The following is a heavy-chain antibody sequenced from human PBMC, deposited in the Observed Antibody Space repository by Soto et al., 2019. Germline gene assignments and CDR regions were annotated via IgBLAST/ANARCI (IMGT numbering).Heavy chain of an antibody. J-gene: IGHJ6*02. D-gene: IGHD3-10*01. V-gene: IGHV3-11*04. Sequence: GGSLRLSCAASGFTFSDYYMSWIRQAPGKGLEWVSYISSSGSTIYYADSVKGRFTISRDNAKNSLYLQMNSLRDEDTAVYYCARDHYYGYYYGMDVWGQGTTVTVSS. CDR1: GFTFSDYY. CDR2: ISSSGSTI. CDR3: ARDHYYGYYYGMDV.